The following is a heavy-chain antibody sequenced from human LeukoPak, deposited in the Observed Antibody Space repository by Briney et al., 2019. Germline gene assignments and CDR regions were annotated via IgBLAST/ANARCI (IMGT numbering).Heavy chain of an antibody. CDR1: GFTFSSYA. J-gene: IGHJ6*02. D-gene: IGHD2-2*01. V-gene: IGHV3-23*01. Sequence: GALRLSCAASGFTFSSYAMSWVRQAPGKGLEWVSAISGSGGSTYYADSVKGRFTISRDNSKNTLYLQMNSLRAEDTAVYYCARDCSSTSCYYGMDVWGQGTTVTVSS. CDR2: ISGSGGST. CDR3: ARDCSSTSCYYGMDV.